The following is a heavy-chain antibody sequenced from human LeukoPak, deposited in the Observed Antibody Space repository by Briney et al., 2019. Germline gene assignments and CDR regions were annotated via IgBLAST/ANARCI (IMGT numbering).Heavy chain of an antibody. D-gene: IGHD1-26*01. V-gene: IGHV1-69*13. CDR2: IIPIFGTA. CDR1: GYTFTSYG. Sequence: SVKVSCKASGYTFTSYGISWVRRAPGQGLEWMGGIIPIFGTANDAQKSQGRVTITADESTSTAYMELSSLRSEDTAVYYCAREAGGTYLLRDAFFGYWGQGTLVTVSS. CDR3: AREAGGTYLLRDAFFGY. J-gene: IGHJ4*02.